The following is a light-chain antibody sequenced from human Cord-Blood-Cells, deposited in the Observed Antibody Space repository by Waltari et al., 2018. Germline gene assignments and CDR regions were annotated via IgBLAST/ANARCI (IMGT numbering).Light chain of an antibody. CDR1: QSVLYSSNNQNY. Sequence: DIVMTQSPDSLAVSLGERATINCKSSQSVLYSSNNQNYLAWYQQKPGQPPKLLISWASTRESGVPDRFSGSGSGTDFTLTISSLQAEDVAVYYCQQYYSTPPTFGQGTKVEIK. J-gene: IGKJ1*01. V-gene: IGKV4-1*01. CDR2: WAS. CDR3: QQYYSTPPT.